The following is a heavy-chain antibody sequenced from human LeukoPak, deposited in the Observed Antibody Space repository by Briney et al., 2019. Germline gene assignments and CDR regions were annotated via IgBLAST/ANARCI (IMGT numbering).Heavy chain of an antibody. CDR3: ARSSPDSSGYYQPPDY. CDR2: IYYSGSA. CDR1: GGSISSYY. D-gene: IGHD3-22*01. J-gene: IGHJ4*02. V-gene: IGHV4-59*01. Sequence: SETLSLTCTVSGGSISSYYWSWIRQPPGKGLEWIGYIYYSGSANYNPSLKSRVTISVDTSKNQFSLKLSSVTAADTAVYYCARSSPDSSGYYQPPDYWGQGTLVTVSS.